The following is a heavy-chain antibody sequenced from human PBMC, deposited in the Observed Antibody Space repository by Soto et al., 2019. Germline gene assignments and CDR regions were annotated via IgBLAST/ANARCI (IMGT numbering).Heavy chain of an antibody. CDR2: INPSGGST. J-gene: IGHJ6*02. D-gene: IGHD3-10*01. CDR3: ARDLLLWFGELAYYYYGMDV. Sequence: ASVKVSCKASGYTFTSYYMHWVRQAPGQGLEWMGIINPSGGSTSYAQKFQGRVTMTRDTSTSTVYMELSSLRSEDTAVYYCARDLLLWFGELAYYYYGMDVWGQGTTVTVSS. CDR1: GYTFTSYY. V-gene: IGHV1-46*01.